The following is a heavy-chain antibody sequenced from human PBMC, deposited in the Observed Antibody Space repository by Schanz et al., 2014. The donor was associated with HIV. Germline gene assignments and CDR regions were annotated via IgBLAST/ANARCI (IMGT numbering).Heavy chain of an antibody. CDR2: IWFDGRNK. V-gene: IGHV3-33*06. Sequence: QVQLVESGGGVVQPGRSLRLSCAASGFTFSSYGMHWVRQAPGKGLEWVAVIWFDGRNKYYGDSVKGRFMISRDNSNNTLYLQMNSLRAEDTAVYYCAKDRNYYDSKYRGKGNYYYYYGMDVWGQGTTVTVSS. CDR3: AKDRNYYDSKYRGKGNYYYYYGMDV. CDR1: GFTFSSYG. J-gene: IGHJ6*02. D-gene: IGHD3-22*01.